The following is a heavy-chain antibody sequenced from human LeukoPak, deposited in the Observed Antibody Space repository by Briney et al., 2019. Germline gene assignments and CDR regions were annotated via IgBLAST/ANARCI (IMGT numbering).Heavy chain of an antibody. CDR1: VYTFTGYY. V-gene: IGHV1-2*02. Sequence: ASVKFSCKTSVYTFTGYYMHWVRQAPGQGLGWMGWINPNSGGTNYAQKFQGRVTMTRDTSISTAYMELSRLRSDDTAVYYCAREYSSSSCFDYWGQGTLVTVSS. CDR3: AREYSSSSCFDY. D-gene: IGHD6-6*01. CDR2: INPNSGGT. J-gene: IGHJ4*02.